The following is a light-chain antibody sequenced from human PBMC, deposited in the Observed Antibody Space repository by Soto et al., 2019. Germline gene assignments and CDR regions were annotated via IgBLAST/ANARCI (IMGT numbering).Light chain of an antibody. V-gene: IGKV3-11*01. CDR2: DAS. J-gene: IGKJ5*01. CDR1: QSVGSDY. Sequence: EIVLTQSPATLSLSPGERATLSCRASQSVGSDYLAWYQQKPGQAPRILIYDASNRATGIPARFSGSGSGTDFTLTISSLEPEDFAVYYCQQRSNWPITFGQGTRLEN. CDR3: QQRSNWPIT.